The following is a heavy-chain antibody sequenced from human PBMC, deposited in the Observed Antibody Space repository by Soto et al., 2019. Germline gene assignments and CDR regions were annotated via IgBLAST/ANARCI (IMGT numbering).Heavy chain of an antibody. CDR2: LNDRGSI. D-gene: IGHD3-9*01. J-gene: IGHJ2*01. CDR1: GGSFSGYY. Sequence: QVQLQQWGAGPLRPLETLSLTCGVSGGSFSGYYWAWIRQSPGKGLEWIGELNDRGSINYNTSLKSRVSISVDTSKNHYSLNLTSVTAADTAVYYCARESHDILTGPPWVWYFDLWGRGTLVTV. V-gene: IGHV4-34*01. CDR3: ARESHDILTGPPWVWYFDL.